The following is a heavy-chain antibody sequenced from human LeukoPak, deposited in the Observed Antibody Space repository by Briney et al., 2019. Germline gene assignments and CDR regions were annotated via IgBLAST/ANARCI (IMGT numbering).Heavy chain of an antibody. CDR2: ISGRGGST. J-gene: IGHJ4*02. Sequence: GASLRLSCAAAGFTFSSYAMSWVRQPPGKGLELVSAISGRGGSTYYADSVKGRFTISRDNSKNTLYLQMNSLRAEDTAVYYCAKDRAPFEEQWLPSVDYWGQGTLVTVSS. CDR3: AKDRAPFEEQWLPSVDY. CDR1: GFTFSSYA. V-gene: IGHV3-23*01. D-gene: IGHD6-19*01.